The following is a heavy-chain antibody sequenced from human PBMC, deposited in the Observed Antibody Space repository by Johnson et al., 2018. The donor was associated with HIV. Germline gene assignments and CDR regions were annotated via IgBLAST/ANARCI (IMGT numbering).Heavy chain of an antibody. J-gene: IGHJ3*02. CDR3: ASFWATGAFDI. CDR2: INGDGSGI. D-gene: IGHD3-10*01. V-gene: IGHV3-74*02. Sequence: EVQLVESGGGLVKPGGSLRLSCAASGFTFSSYWMHWVRQGPGKGLVWVSRINGDGSGITYADSVKGRFTISRDNAKNTLYLQMNSLRAEDTAVYYCASFWATGAFDIWGQGTMVTVSS. CDR1: GFTFSSYW.